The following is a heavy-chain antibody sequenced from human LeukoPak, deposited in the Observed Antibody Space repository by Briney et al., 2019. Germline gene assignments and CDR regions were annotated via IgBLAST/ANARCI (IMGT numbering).Heavy chain of an antibody. J-gene: IGHJ4*02. CDR1: GGSISSGDSY. D-gene: IGHD2-2*01. Sequence: PSETLSLTCTVSGGSISSGDSYWSWIRQPPGKGLEWIGYIYYSGSTYYNPSLKSRVTISVDTSKNQFSLKLSSVTAADTAVYYCARVVPAAMEIDYWGQGTLVTVSS. CDR3: ARVVPAAMEIDY. CDR2: IYYSGST. V-gene: IGHV4-30-4*01.